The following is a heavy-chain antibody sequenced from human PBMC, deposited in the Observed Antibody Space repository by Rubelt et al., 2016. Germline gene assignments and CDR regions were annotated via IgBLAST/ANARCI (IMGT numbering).Heavy chain of an antibody. Sequence: QVQLQESGPGLVKPSETLSLTCTVSGGSISSSSYYWGWIRQPPGKGLEWIGSIYYSGSTYYNPSLKSRVTISVDTSKNQFALKVSSVSAAETAVYYGGSYIPDSSASFGGMDVWGQGTTVTVAS. CDR1: GGSISSSSYY. D-gene: IGHD6-6*01. V-gene: IGHV4-39*01. J-gene: IGHJ6*02. CDR2: IYYSGST. CDR3: GSYIPDSSASFGGMDV.